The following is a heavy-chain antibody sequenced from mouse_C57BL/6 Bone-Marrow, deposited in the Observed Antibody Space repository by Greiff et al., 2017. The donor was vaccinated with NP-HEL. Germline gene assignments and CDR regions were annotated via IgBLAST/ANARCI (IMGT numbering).Heavy chain of an antibody. V-gene: IGHV2-9-1*01. J-gene: IGHJ4*01. D-gene: IGHD1-1*01. Sequence: VMLVESGPGLVAPSQSLSITCTVSGFSLTSYAISWVRQPPGKGLEWLGVIWTGGGTNYNSALKSRLSISKDNSKSQVFLKMNSLQTDDTARYYCARDYGSREFSYYAMDYWGQGTSVTVSS. CDR2: IWTGGGT. CDR3: ARDYGSREFSYYAMDY. CDR1: GFSLTSYA.